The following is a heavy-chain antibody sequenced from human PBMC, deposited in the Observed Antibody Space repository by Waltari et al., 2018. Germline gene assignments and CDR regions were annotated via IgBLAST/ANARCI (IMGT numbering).Heavy chain of an antibody. CDR3: ARGLGMITFGGVIGSPYYGMDV. Sequence: QVQLQQWGAGLLKPSETLSLTCAVYGGSFSGYYWSWIRQPPGKGLEWIGEINHSGSTNYNPALKSRVTITGSTYKEQFSLELSSVTAADTAVDYWARGLGMITFGGVIGSPYYGMDVWGQGTTVTVSS. D-gene: IGHD3-16*02. V-gene: IGHV4-34*01. CDR1: GGSFSGYY. J-gene: IGHJ6*02. CDR2: INHSGST.